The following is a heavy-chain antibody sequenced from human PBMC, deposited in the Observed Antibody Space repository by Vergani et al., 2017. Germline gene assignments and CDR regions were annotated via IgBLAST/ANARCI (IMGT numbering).Heavy chain of an antibody. CDR3: ASKRGACRAAYCHSYDF. CDR1: GDSVISTDYH. CDR2: MDYSGST. Sequence: QVQLQESGPGLVKPSETLSLTCTVSGDSVISTDYHWGWIRQPPGKGLEWIGSMDYSGSTSYNPSLESRISISFETPKNQFSLRLTSVTAADTAVYYCASKRGACRAAYCHSYDFWRPGPLVGVSS. J-gene: IGHJ4*02. V-gene: IGHV4-39*01. D-gene: IGHD2-15*01.